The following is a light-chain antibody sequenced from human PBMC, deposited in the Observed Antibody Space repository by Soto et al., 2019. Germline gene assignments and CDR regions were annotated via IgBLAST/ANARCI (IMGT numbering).Light chain of an antibody. V-gene: IGLV4-69*01. J-gene: IGLJ2*01. CDR3: QTWDTGPVG. CDR2: LNSDGSH. CDR1: SGHSNYA. Sequence: QLVLTQSPSASASLGASVKLTCTLSSGHSNYAIAWHQQQPEKGPRYLMKLNSDGSHSKGDGIPDRFSGSSSGAERHLTISSLQSEDEADYYCQTWDTGPVGFGGGTKLTVL.